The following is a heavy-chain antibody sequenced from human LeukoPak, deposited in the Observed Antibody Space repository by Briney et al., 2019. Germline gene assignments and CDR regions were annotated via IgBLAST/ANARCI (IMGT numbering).Heavy chain of an antibody. J-gene: IGHJ3*02. D-gene: IGHD6-19*01. Sequence: ASVKVSCKASGYTFTSYYMHWVRQAPGQGLEWMGIINPSGGSTSYTQKFQGRVTMTRDMSTSTVYMEMSSLRSEDTAVYYCARRSAVAGARSYSFDIWGQETMVTVSS. V-gene: IGHV1-46*01. CDR1: GYTFTSYY. CDR3: ARRSAVAGARSYSFDI. CDR2: INPSGGST.